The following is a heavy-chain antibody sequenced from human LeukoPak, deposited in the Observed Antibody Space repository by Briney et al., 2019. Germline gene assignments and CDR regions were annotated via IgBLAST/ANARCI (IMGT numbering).Heavy chain of an antibody. V-gene: IGHV4-34*01. CDR1: GGSFSGYY. Sequence: SETLSLTCAVSGGSFSGYYCSWIRHPPGKGLEWIGEINHSGSTNYNPSLKSRVTISVDTSKNQFSLKLSSVTAADTAVYYCARPRKRTTTVTTRFNWFDPWGQGTLVTVSS. J-gene: IGHJ5*02. CDR3: ARPRKRTTTVTTRFNWFDP. CDR2: INHSGST. D-gene: IGHD4-17*01.